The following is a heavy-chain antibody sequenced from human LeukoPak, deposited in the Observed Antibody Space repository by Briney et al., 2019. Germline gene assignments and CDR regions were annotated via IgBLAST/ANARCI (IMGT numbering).Heavy chain of an antibody. D-gene: IGHD3-22*01. CDR1: GGSIRNSSFY. CDR3: VRQWMRDSGAYYDFHH. V-gene: IGHV4-39*01. J-gene: IGHJ4*02. CDR2: IYNSGTT. Sequence: SETLSLTCAVSGGSIRNSSFYWGWFRHPPGKGLGWLASIYNSGTTYYNPSIKSRITIFVDTSKNQVSLKLRSVTAADTAVYYCVRQWMRDSGAYYDFHHWGQGTLVTVST.